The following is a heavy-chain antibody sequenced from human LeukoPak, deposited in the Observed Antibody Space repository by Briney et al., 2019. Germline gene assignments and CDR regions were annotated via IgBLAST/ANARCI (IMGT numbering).Heavy chain of an antibody. J-gene: IGHJ4*02. CDR2: ISGSGGSR. D-gene: IGHD3-10*01. CDR1: GFTFSSYA. Sequence: GGSLRLSCAASGFTFSSYAMSWVRQAPGKGLEWVSAISGSGGSRYYADSVKGRFTISRDNSKNTLYLQMNGLRVEDTAIYYCAKRGSYFGGFDYWGQGTLLTVPS. CDR3: AKRGSYFGGFDY. V-gene: IGHV3-23*01.